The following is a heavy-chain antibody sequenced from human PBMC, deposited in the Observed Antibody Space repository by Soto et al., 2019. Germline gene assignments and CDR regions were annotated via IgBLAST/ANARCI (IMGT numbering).Heavy chain of an antibody. CDR2: ISYDGSNK. V-gene: IGHV3-30*18. Sequence: QVQLVESGGGVVQPGRSLRLSCAASGFIFSSYDMHWVRQAPGKGLEWVAVISYDGSNKYYADSVKGRFTISRDNSKNTLYLQMNSLRAEDTAVYYCAKDLAGDPFFYFDYWGQGTLVTVSS. J-gene: IGHJ4*02. CDR3: AKDLAGDPFFYFDY. D-gene: IGHD6-19*01. CDR1: GFIFSSYD.